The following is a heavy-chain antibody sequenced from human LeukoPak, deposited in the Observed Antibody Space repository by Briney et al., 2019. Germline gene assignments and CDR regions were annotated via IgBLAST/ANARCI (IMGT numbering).Heavy chain of an antibody. J-gene: IGHJ2*01. CDR1: GYTFTSYG. CDR3: ARDRTRSNWNYWYFDL. D-gene: IGHD1-20*01. CDR2: ISVYNGNT. V-gene: IGHV1-18*01. Sequence: ASVKVSCKASGYTFTSYGISWVRQAPGQGLEWMGWISVYNGNTNYAQKLQGRVTMTTDTSTSTAYMELRSLRSDGTAVYYCARDRTRSNWNYWYFDLWGRGTLVTVSS.